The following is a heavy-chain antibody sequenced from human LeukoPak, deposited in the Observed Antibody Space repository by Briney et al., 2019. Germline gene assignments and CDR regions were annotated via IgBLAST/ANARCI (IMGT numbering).Heavy chain of an antibody. V-gene: IGHV3-33*01. CDR1: GFTFSSYG. D-gene: IGHD5-18*01. Sequence: GGSLRLSCAASGFTFSSYGMHWVRQAPGKGLEWVAVIWYDGSNKYYADSVKGRFTIPRDNSKNTLYLQMNSLRAEDTAVYYCARDLRPDGYWTLDSWGQGTLVTASS. J-gene: IGHJ5*01. CDR3: ARDLRPDGYWTLDS. CDR2: IWYDGSNK.